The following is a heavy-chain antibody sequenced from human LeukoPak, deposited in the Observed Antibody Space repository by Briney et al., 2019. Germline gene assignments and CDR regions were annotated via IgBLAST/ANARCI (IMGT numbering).Heavy chain of an antibody. J-gene: IGHJ4*02. CDR3: ARNGYNGAFDY. CDR2: ISSDGSTT. D-gene: IGHD5-24*01. CDR1: GFTFSSYW. Sequence: GGSLRLSCAASGFTFSSYWMHWVRQAPGKGLVWVSRISSDGSTTSYADSVKGRFTVSRDNAKNTLYLQMSSLRAEDTAVYYCARNGYNGAFDYWGQGTLVTVSS. V-gene: IGHV3-74*01.